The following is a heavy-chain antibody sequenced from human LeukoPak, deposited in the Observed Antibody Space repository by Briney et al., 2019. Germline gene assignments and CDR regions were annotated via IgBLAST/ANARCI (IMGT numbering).Heavy chain of an antibody. J-gene: IGHJ4*02. V-gene: IGHV3-23*01. CDR2: ISGSGGST. CDR3: AKQGDDYGDSFFDY. D-gene: IGHD4-17*01. Sequence: GGSLRLSCAASGFTVSSNYMSWVRQAPGKGLEWVSAISGSGGSTYYAVSVKGRFTISRDNSKNTLYLQMNSLRAEDTAVYYCAKQGDDYGDSFFDYWGQGTLVTVSS. CDR1: GFTVSSNY.